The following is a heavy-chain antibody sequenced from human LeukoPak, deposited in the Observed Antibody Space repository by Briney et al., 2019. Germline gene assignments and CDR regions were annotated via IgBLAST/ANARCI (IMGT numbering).Heavy chain of an antibody. CDR3: ARRRIAAKWFDP. D-gene: IGHD6-13*01. CDR1: GYTFTSYD. V-gene: IGHV1-8*01. J-gene: IGHJ5*02. Sequence: ASVKVSCKASGYTFTSYDINWVRQATGQGLEWMGWMNPNSGNTGYAQKFQGRVTMTRNTSISTAYMELSSLRSEDTAVYYCARRRIAAKWFDPWGQGTLVTVSS. CDR2: MNPNSGNT.